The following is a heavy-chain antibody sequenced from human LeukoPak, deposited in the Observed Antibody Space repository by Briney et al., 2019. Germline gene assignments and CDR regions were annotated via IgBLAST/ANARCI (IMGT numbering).Heavy chain of an antibody. CDR1: GGTFSSYA. V-gene: IGHV1-69*05. J-gene: IGHJ4*02. Sequence: SVKVSYKASGGTFSSYAISWVRQAPGQGLEWMGRIIPIFGTANYAQKFQGRVTITTDESTSTAYMELSSLRSEDTAVYYCARENDFNYLFDYWGRGTLITVSS. D-gene: IGHD3-3*01. CDR3: ARENDFNYLFDY. CDR2: IIPIFGTA.